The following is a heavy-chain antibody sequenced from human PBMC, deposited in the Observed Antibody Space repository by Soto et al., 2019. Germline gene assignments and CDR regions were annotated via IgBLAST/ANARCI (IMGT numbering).Heavy chain of an antibody. J-gene: IGHJ4*02. Sequence: EVHLVESGGGLVQPGGSLRLSCAASGFTFSSYHMHWVRQAPGKGLVWVSRINSAGSRTAYADSVKGRFTISRDNAKNTLYLQMNNLRAEYTAVYYCAASIAAGGRGWGQGTLVTVSS. V-gene: IGHV3-74*01. CDR2: INSAGSRT. CDR3: AASIAAGGRG. CDR1: GFTFSSYH. D-gene: IGHD6-13*01.